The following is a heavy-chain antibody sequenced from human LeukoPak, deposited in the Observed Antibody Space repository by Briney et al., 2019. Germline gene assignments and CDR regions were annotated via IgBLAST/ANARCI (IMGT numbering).Heavy chain of an antibody. CDR3: AKGYSSSQSFDY. CDR2: TSGSGGTT. D-gene: IGHD6-13*01. V-gene: IGHV3-23*01. J-gene: IGHJ4*02. Sequence: SGGSLRLSCAASGFTFSSHAMSWVRQAPGKGLEWVSATSGSGGTTYYADSVKGRFTISRDNSKNTLYLQMNSLRAEDTAVYYCAKGYSSSQSFDYWGQGTLVTVSS. CDR1: GFTFSSHA.